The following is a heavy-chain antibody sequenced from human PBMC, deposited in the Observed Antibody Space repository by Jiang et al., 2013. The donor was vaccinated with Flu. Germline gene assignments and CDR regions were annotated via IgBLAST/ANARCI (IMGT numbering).Heavy chain of an antibody. D-gene: IGHD5-18*01. CDR1: GGTFSSYA. J-gene: IGHJ6*02. V-gene: IGHV1-69*04. Sequence: SGAEVKKPGSSVKVSCKASGGTFSSYAISWVRQAPGQGLEWMGGIIPILGIANYAQKFQGRVTITADKSTSTAYMELSSLRSEDTAVYYCASRGGLQDTAMAKPYYYYGMDVWGQGTTVTVSS. CDR3: ASRGGLQDTAMAKPYYYYGMDV. CDR2: IIPILGIA.